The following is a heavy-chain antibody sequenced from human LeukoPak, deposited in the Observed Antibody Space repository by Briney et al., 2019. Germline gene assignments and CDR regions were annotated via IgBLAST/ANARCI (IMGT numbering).Heavy chain of an antibody. CDR3: ARSNQADDY. D-gene: IGHD1-14*01. J-gene: IGHJ4*02. CDR2: INPGGSSI. V-gene: IGHV3-74*01. CDR1: GFTFSRYW. Sequence: GGSLRLYCAASGFTFSRYWMHWVRQVPGKGLVWVARINPGGSSITYADSVKGRFTISRDNAKNTLYLQMDCLRAEDTGVYHCARSNQADDYWGQGTLVTVSS.